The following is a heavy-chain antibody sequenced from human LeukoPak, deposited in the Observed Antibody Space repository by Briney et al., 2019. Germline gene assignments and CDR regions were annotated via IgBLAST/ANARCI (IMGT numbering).Heavy chain of an antibody. Sequence: GGSLRLSCAASGFTFSGYGMHWVRQAPGRGLEWVAFIRYAGSNEYYADSVKGRFTISRDNSKNTLYLQMNSLRAEDTAVYYCAKGDLSWPFDYWGQGTLVTVSS. CDR2: IRYAGSNE. CDR1: GFTFSGYG. V-gene: IGHV3-30*02. J-gene: IGHJ4*02. D-gene: IGHD6-13*01. CDR3: AKGDLSWPFDY.